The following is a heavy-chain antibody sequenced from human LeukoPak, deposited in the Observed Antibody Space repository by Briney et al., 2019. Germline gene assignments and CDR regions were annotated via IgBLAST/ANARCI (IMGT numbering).Heavy chain of an antibody. V-gene: IGHV4-38-2*01. CDR1: GYSISSGYY. J-gene: IGHJ4*02. Sequence: PSETLSLTCAVSGYSISSGYYWGCIRQPPGKGLEWIGSMYHTGSTHYNPSLKSRVTISVDTSKNQFSLKLSSVTAADTAVYYCARINYYDSSGYFGYFDYWGREPWSPSPQ. CDR3: ARINYYDSSGYFGYFDY. CDR2: MYHTGST. D-gene: IGHD3-22*01.